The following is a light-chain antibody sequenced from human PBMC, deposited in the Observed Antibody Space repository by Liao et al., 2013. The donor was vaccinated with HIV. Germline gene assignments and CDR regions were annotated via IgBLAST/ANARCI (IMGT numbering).Light chain of an antibody. CDR2: QDT. V-gene: IGLV3-1*01. J-gene: IGLJ2*01. CDR1: KLGQKY. CDR3: QAWDSTSVV. Sequence: SYELTQPPSVSVSPGQTASITCSGDKLGQKYASWYRQKPGQSPVLVIYQDTKRPSGIPERFSGSNSGNTATLTISGTQAMDEADYYCQAWDSTSVVFGGGTKLTVL.